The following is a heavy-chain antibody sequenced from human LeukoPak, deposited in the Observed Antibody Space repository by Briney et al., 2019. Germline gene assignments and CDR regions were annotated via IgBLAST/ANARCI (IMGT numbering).Heavy chain of an antibody. CDR3: ARHASMQHDAFDI. D-gene: IGHD2-8*01. V-gene: IGHV3-7*03. CDR1: GFTFSNYW. CDR2: IRKDGSEK. Sequence: GGSLRLSCAASGFTFSNYWMNWVRQAPGNALEWVAYIRKDGSEKYYVDSVKGRFTISRDNAKNSLYLQMNSLRAEDTAVYYCARHASMQHDAFDIWGQGTMVTVSS. J-gene: IGHJ3*02.